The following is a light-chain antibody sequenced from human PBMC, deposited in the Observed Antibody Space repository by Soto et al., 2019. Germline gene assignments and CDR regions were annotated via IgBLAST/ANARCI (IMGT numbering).Light chain of an antibody. J-gene: IGKJ5*01. CDR2: GAS. Sequence: DIVLTQSPGTLSLSPGERATLSCRASQSVSSRLAWYQQKPGQAPRLLISGASSRATGIPARFSGSGSATDFTLTISRLEPEDFALYYCQQYGGSPITFGQGTRLEIK. CDR3: QQYGGSPIT. CDR1: QSVSSR. V-gene: IGKV3-20*01.